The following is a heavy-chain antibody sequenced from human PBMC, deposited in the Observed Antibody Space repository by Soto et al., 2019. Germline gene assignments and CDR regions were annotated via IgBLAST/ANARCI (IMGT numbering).Heavy chain of an antibody. CDR2: IYRTGST. V-gene: IGHV4-4*02. J-gene: IGHJ4*02. D-gene: IGHD1-7*01. CDR3: ASRDPGTSVDY. CDR1: VGSFASNNW. Sequence: SSETLSLTCAVSVGSFASNNWLTWVRQPPGQGLEWIGEIYRTGSTNYNPSLKSRVTISLDKSENQFSLKVTSLTAADTAVYYCASRDPGTSVDYWGQGTLVTV.